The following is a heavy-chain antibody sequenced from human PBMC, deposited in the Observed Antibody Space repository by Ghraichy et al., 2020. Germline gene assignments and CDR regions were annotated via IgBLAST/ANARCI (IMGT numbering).Heavy chain of an antibody. J-gene: IGHJ5*02. D-gene: IGHD2-2*01. V-gene: IGHV1-3*01. CDR3: ARQWPRYCSSTSCFWFDP. CDR1: GYTFTSYA. Sequence: ASVKVSCKASGYTFTSYAMHWVRQAPGQRLEWMGWINAGNGNTKYSQKFQGRVTITRDTSASTAYMELSSLRSEDTAVYYCARQWPRYCSSTSCFWFDPWGQGTLVTVSS. CDR2: INAGNGNT.